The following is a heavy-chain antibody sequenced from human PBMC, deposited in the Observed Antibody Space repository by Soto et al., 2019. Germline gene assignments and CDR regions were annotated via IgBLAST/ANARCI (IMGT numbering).Heavy chain of an antibody. J-gene: IGHJ4*01. CDR3: AKDREGLRYFDWSYFDY. V-gene: IGHV3-23*01. CDR2: ISGSGGST. Sequence: GGSLRLACAASGFTFSSYAMSWVRQAPGKGLEWVSAISGSGGSTYYADSVKGRFTISRDNSKNTLYLQMNSLRAEDTAVYYCAKDREGLRYFDWSYFDYLRNGTLVTVPS. CDR1: GFTFSSYA. D-gene: IGHD3-9*01.